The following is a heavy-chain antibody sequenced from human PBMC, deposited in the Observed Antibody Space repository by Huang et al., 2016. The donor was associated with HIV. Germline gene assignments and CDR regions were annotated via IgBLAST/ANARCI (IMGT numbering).Heavy chain of an antibody. CDR3: LPAGHVSHYYYMDV. CDR2: VSNDGNEK. CDR1: GFSFTSYD. V-gene: IGHV3-30*03. J-gene: IGHJ6*03. Sequence: GRSLRLSCAASGFSFTSYDMQWVRQVPGKGLDWVSFVSNDGNEKYYADSVKGRFTISRDNFKNTLYLQMNSLGTGDTAVYFCLPAGHVSHYYYMDVWGKGTTVIVSS.